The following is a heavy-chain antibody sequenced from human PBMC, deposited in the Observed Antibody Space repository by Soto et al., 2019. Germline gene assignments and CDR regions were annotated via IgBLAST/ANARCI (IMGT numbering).Heavy chain of an antibody. CDR1: GFTFSSYA. CDR3: ARVLDIVLVPAATDGSYGMDV. J-gene: IGHJ6*02. V-gene: IGHV3-30-3*01. Sequence: QVQLVESGGGVVQPGRSLRISCAASGFTFSSYAMHWVRQAPGKGLEWVAVISYDGSNKYYADSVKGRFTISRDNSKNTLYLQMNSLRAEDTAMYYCARVLDIVLVPAATDGSYGMDVWGQGTTVTVSS. CDR2: ISYDGSNK. D-gene: IGHD2-2*01.